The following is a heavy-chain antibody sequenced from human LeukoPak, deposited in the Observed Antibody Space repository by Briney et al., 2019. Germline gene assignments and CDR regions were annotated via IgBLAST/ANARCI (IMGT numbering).Heavy chain of an antibody. J-gene: IGHJ4*02. CDR2: IGPTGSDR. D-gene: IGHD1-14*01. CDR3: ATETNGRHYDY. CDR1: GLTFSTSG. Sequence: GGSLRLSCTASGLTFSTSGFNWVRQAPGKGLEWVASIGPTGSDRYHADSIKGRFTISRDNANNFLYLQMNSLRAEDTAVYYCATETNGRHYDYWGQGTLVAVSS. V-gene: IGHV3-21*06.